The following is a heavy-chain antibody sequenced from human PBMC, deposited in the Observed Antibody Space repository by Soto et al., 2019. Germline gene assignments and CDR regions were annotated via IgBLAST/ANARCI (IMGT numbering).Heavy chain of an antibody. CDR1: GGSISNSNW. V-gene: IGHV4-4*02. D-gene: IGHD5-18*01. CDR3: ARAVDTAMVTR. CDR2: IYHSGST. J-gene: IGHJ4*02. Sequence: SETLSLTCAVSGGSISNSNWWSWVRQPPGKGLEWIGEIYHSGSTNYNPSLKSRVTISVDTSKNQFSLKLSSVTAADTAVYYCARAVDTAMVTRWGQGTLVTVSS.